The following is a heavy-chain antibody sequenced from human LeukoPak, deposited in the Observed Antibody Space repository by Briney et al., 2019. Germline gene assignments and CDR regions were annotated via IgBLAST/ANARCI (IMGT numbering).Heavy chain of an antibody. J-gene: IGHJ3*02. D-gene: IGHD4-17*01. CDR3: ARVLPHRHLRYGYYGRRGYAFDI. Sequence: SETLSLTCTVSGGSISSGGYYWSWIRQHPGKGLEWIGYIYYSGSTYYSPSLKSRVIISVDTSKNQFSLKLSSVTAADTAVYYCARVLPHRHLRYGYYGRRGYAFDIWGQGTMVTVSS. V-gene: IGHV4-31*03. CDR2: IYYSGST. CDR1: GGSISSGGYY.